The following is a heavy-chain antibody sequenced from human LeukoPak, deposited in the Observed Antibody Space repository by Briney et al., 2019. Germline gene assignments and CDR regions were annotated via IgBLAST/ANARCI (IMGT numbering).Heavy chain of an antibody. CDR1: GDTFTDYY. V-gene: IGHV1-2*04. Sequence: ASVKLSCKASGDTFTDYYTHWARQAPGQGLEWMGWINPNSGDTKYAQKFQGWVTMTRDTSTSTAYMELSSLKADGTAMYYCARGDAFDIWGQGTLVRISS. J-gene: IGHJ3*02. CDR3: ARGDAFDI. CDR2: INPNSGDT.